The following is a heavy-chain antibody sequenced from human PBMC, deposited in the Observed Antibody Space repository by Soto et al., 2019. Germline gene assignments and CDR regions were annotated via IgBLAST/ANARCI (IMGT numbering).Heavy chain of an antibody. D-gene: IGHD6-19*01. CDR2: ISFYNGNT. J-gene: IGHJ4*02. CDR3: ASATSIAVAGKER. Sequence: QVQLVQSGGEVRKPGASVKVSCKASGDTITNYGISWVRQAPGQGLEWMGWISFYNGNTKYAQNLQGRVTLTTDTSTSTAYMELRSLRSADTAVYYCASATSIAVAGKERWGQGTMVTVSS. V-gene: IGHV1-18*01. CDR1: GDTITNYG.